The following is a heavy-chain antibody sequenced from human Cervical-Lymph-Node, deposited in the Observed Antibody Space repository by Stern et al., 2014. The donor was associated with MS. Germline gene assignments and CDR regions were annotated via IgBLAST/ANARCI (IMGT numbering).Heavy chain of an antibody. D-gene: IGHD1-26*01. CDR1: VFVFRRYA. CDR2: ISYDGRDK. Sequence: VQLVESGGGVVQPGRSLRLSCAASVFVFRRYALHWVRQAPGTGLEWVALISYDGRDKYYTDSVKGRFTVSRDNSNNTVDLEMNSLRLEDTAVYYCAKGGSGSYLDWGQGSLVTVSS. CDR3: AKGGSGSYLD. J-gene: IGHJ4*02. V-gene: IGHV3-30*04.